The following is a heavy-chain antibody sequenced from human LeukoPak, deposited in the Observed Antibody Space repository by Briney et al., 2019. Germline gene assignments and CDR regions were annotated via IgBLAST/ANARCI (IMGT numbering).Heavy chain of an antibody. V-gene: IGHV4-59*01. Sequence: ASETLSLTCTVSGGSISTYYWSWIRQPPGKGLEGIGYIYYSGSSNYNPSLKSRVTISVDTSKNQFSLKLTSVTAADTAVYYCARDWSSNWNSAFGIWGQGTMVTVSS. J-gene: IGHJ3*02. CDR2: IYYSGSS. CDR3: ARDWSSNWNSAFGI. D-gene: IGHD6-13*01. CDR1: GGSISTYY.